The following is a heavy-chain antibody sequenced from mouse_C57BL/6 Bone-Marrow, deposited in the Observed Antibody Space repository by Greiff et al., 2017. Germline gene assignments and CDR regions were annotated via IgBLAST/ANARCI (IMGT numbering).Heavy chain of an antibody. CDR3: APTRMDY. D-gene: IGHD6-1*01. V-gene: IGHV1-19*01. J-gene: IGHJ4*01. CDR1: GYTFTDYY. Sequence: EVHLVESGPVLVKPGASVKMSCKASGYTFTDYYMNWVKQSHGKSLEWIGVINPYNGGTSYNQKFKGKATLTVDKSSSTAYMELNSLTSEDSAVYYCAPTRMDYWGQGTSVTVSS. CDR2: INPYNGGT.